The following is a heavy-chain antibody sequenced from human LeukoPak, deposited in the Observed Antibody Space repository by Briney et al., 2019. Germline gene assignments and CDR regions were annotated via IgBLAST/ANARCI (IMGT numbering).Heavy chain of an antibody. J-gene: IGHJ4*02. D-gene: IGHD4-23*01. Sequence: PGGSLRLSCAASGFTFSGYWMSWVRQAPGKGLEWVANINQDGGEKYYVDSVKGRFTISRDNAKNSLYLQMSSLRAEDTAVYYCAGSRWCDYWGQGTLVTVST. CDR3: AGSRWCDY. CDR1: GFTFSGYW. CDR2: INQDGGEK. V-gene: IGHV3-7*04.